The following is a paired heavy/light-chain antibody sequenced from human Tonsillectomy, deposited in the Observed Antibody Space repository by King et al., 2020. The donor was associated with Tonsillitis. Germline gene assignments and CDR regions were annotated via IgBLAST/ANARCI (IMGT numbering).Light chain of an antibody. CDR2: GAS. CDR3: QQYNDWPPWT. CDR1: QSVSSN. J-gene: IGKJ1*01. V-gene: IGKV3-15*01. Sequence: EIVMTQSPATLSVSPGERATLSCRASQSVSSNLAWYQQRPGQAPRLLIYGASTRAPGFPARFSGSGSGTEFTLTISSLQSEDFAVYYCQQYNDWPPWTFGQGTKVEIK.
Heavy chain of an antibody. CDR3: AREGIVGPTGAFDI. V-gene: IGHV3-30*04. CDR1: GFTFSSYA. J-gene: IGHJ3*02. Sequence: QVQLVESGGGVVQPGRSLRLSCTVSGFTFSSYAMHWVRQAPGKGLEWVAVILYDGSNKYNTDSVKGRFTIARDNSKNSLFLQLNSLRAEDTAVYYCAREGIVGPTGAFDIWGQGTMVTVSS. D-gene: IGHD1-26*01. CDR2: ILYDGSNK.